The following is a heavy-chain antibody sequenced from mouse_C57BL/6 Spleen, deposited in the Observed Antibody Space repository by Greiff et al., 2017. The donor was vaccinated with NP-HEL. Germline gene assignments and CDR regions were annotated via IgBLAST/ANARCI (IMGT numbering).Heavy chain of an antibody. CDR3: TRSVYYGSSRYYFDY. CDR1: GYTFTSYW. CDR2: IYPGNSDT. V-gene: IGHV1-5*01. D-gene: IGHD1-1*01. Sequence: VQLQQSGTVLARPGASVKMSCKTSGYTFTSYWMHWVKQRPGQGLEWIGAIYPGNSDTSYNQKFKGKAKLTAVTSASTAYMELSSLTNEDSAVYYCTRSVYYGSSRYYFDYWGQGTTLTVSS. J-gene: IGHJ2*01.